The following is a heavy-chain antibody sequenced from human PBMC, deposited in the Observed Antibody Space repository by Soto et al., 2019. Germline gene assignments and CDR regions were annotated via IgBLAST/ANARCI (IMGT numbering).Heavy chain of an antibody. J-gene: IGHJ4*02. V-gene: IGHV3-74*01. CDR2: IKSDGGST. D-gene: IGHD6-6*01. Sequence: EVQLVESGGGLVQPGGSLRLSCAASGFTFSSHWMHWVRQVPGKGLVWVSRIKSDGGSTAYADSVKGRFTISRDNAKNTLYLQMNSLRVEDSAVYYCARDRPEILNPTDHPMFDYWGQGTLVTVSS. CDR1: GFTFSSHW. CDR3: ARDRPEILNPTDHPMFDY.